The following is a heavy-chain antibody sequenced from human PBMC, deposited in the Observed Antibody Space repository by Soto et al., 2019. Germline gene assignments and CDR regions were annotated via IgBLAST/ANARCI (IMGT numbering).Heavy chain of an antibody. CDR2: INHSGST. D-gene: IGHD6-13*01. CDR3: ARLRSSSGLYNLFDP. V-gene: IGHV4-34*01. J-gene: IGHJ5*02. Sequence: SETLSLTCAVYGGSFSGYYWSWIRQPPGKGLEWIGEINHSGSTNYNPSLKSRVTISVDTSKNQFSLKLSSVTAADTAVYYCARLRSSSGLYNLFDPWGQGTLVTVSS. CDR1: GGSFSGYY.